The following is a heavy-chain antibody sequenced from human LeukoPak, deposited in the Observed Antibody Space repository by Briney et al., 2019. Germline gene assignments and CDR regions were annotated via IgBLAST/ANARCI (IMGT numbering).Heavy chain of an antibody. CDR3: AKGTTRWLQSFFPY. J-gene: IGHJ4*02. CDR1: GFTFDDYA. CDR2: ISWNSGSI. Sequence: AGGSLRLSCAASGFTFDDYAMPWVRQAPGKGLEWVSGISWNSGSIGYADSVKGRFTISRDNAKNSLYLQMNSLRAEDTALYYCAKGTTRWLQSFFPYWGQGTLVTVSS. D-gene: IGHD5-24*01. V-gene: IGHV3-9*01.